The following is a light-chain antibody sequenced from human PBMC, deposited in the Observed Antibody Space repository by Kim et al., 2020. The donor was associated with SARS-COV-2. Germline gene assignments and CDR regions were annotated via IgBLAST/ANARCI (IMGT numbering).Light chain of an antibody. V-gene: IGLV2-8*01. CDR3: SSSAGSNNLV. CDR2: GVK. J-gene: IGLJ3*02. Sequence: GQSVTLSCSGISSAVGDYPYVSWYQQHPGKAPTLIIFGVKYRPSGVPDRFSGSKSGNTASLTVSGLQAEDEADYYCSSSAGSNNLVFGGGTQLTVL. CDR1: SSAVGDYPY.